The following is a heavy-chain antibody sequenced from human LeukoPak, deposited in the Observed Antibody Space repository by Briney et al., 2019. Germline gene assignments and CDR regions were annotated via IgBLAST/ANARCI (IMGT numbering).Heavy chain of an antibody. V-gene: IGHV3-7*01. CDR1: GFTFSSYW. Sequence: GGSLRLSCAASGFTFSSYWMSWVRQAPGKGLEWVANIKQDGSEKYYVDSVKGRFTISRDNAKNSLYLQMNSLRAEDTAVYYCARDATPIWFGELLHFDYWGQGTLVTVSS. CDR3: ARDATPIWFGELLHFDY. J-gene: IGHJ4*02. CDR2: IKQDGSEK. D-gene: IGHD3-10*01.